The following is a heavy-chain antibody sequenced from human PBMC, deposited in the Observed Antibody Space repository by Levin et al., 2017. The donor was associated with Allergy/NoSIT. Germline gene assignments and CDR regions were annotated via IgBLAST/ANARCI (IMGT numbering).Heavy chain of an antibody. J-gene: IGHJ4*02. V-gene: IGHV1-69*13. D-gene: IGHD3-22*01. CDR3: ARPNYYDSSGAFDY. CDR1: GGTFSSYA. CDR2: IIPIFGTA. Sequence: SVKVSCKASGGTFSSYAISWVRQAPGQGLEWMGGIIPIFGTANYAQKFQGRVTITADESTSTAYMELSSLRSEDTAVYYCARPNYYDSSGAFDYWGQGTLVTVSS.